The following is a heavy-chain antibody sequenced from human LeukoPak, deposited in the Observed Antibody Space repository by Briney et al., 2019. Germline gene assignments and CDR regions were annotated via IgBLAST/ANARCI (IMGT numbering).Heavy chain of an antibody. J-gene: IGHJ3*02. V-gene: IGHV4-59*01. Sequence: SETLSLTCTVSGGSISSYYWSWIRQPPGKGLEWIGYIYYSGSTNYNPSLKSRVTISVDTSKNQFSLKLSSVTAADTAVYYCARDRSSGWQGAFDMWGRGTKVTVSS. CDR3: ARDRSSGWQGAFDM. CDR2: IYYSGST. CDR1: GGSISSYY. D-gene: IGHD6-19*01.